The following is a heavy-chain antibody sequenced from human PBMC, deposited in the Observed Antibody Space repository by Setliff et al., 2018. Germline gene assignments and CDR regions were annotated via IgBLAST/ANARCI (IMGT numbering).Heavy chain of an antibody. CDR3: ARDRGYYYDSSGSSLDY. D-gene: IGHD3-22*01. V-gene: IGHV1-69*10. CDR2: IIPILGIA. J-gene: IGHJ4*02. Sequence: SVKVSCKSSGGTFSSYAISWVRQAPGQGLEWMGGIIPILGIANYAQKFQGRVTMTRDTSTSTVYMELSSLRSEDTAVYYCARDRGYYYDSSGSSLDYWGQGTLVTVSS. CDR1: GGTFSSYA.